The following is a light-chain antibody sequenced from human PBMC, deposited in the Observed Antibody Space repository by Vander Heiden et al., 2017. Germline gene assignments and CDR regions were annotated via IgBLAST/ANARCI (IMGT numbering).Light chain of an antibody. CDR3: QQSLTTPIT. CDR2: DAT. V-gene: IGKV1-39*01. CDR1: QSISTH. Sequence: DIQVTPSPSSLSASVGDRVTIPCRASQSISTHLNWYQQRPGRPPKLLIYDATNLESGVPSRFSGSGSGTDFTLTISSLQPEDFATYSCQQSLTTPITFAGGTKVEMK. J-gene: IGKJ4*01.